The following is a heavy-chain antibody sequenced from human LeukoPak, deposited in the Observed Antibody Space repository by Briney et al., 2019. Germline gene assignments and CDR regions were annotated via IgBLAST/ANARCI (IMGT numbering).Heavy chain of an antibody. D-gene: IGHD6-13*01. CDR1: GYTFTTYN. J-gene: IGHJ5*02. CDR2: MNPNSGNT. CDR3: ARAPRLYSSSTHNWFDP. V-gene: IGHV1-8*01. Sequence: ASVKVSCKSSGYTFTTYNINWVRQATGQGLEWMGWMNPNSGNTGYAQKFQGRVIMTRNTSISTAYMELSSLTAEDTAVYYCARAPRLYSSSTHNWFDPWGQGTLVTVSS.